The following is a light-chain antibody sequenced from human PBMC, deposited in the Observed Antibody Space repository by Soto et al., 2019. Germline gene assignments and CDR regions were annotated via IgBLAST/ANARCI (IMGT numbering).Light chain of an antibody. V-gene: IGKV1-39*01. CDR3: QQSYSTRFT. Sequence: IQMTQFPSSLSASVGDRVTITCRAGQTVIRYLNWSQQKPGRAPNLLLYAVSNLQRGVPSRFSGSGYGTEFTLTSSDLHPEDFATYYCQQSYSTRFTFPAGTKVEI. J-gene: IGKJ3*01. CDR1: QTVIRY. CDR2: AVS.